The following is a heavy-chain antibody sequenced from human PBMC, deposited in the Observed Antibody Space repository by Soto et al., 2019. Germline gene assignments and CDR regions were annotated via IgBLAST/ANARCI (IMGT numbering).Heavy chain of an antibody. CDR1: GGTFSSYA. D-gene: IGHD1-26*01. Sequence: QVQLVQSGAEVKKPGSSVKVSCTASGGTFSSYAISWVRQAPGQGLEWMGGIIPIFGTANYAQKFQGRVTITADESTSTAYMELSSLRSEDTAVYYCARGPVGATTGYLDYWGQGTLVTVSS. CDR3: ARGPVGATTGYLDY. CDR2: IIPIFGTA. J-gene: IGHJ4*02. V-gene: IGHV1-69*01.